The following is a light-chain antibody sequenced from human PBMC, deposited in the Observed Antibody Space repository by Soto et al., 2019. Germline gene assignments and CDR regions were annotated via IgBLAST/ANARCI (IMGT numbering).Light chain of an antibody. CDR1: SGHSSYI. CDR2: LEGSGSY. J-gene: IGLJ3*02. Sequence: QLVLTQSSSASACLGSSVKLTCTLSSGHSSYIIAWHQQQPGKAPRYLMKLEGSGSYNKGSGVPDRFSGSSSGADRYLTISNLQFEDEADYYCETWDSNIHWVFGGGTKLTVL. V-gene: IGLV4-60*02. CDR3: ETWDSNIHWV.